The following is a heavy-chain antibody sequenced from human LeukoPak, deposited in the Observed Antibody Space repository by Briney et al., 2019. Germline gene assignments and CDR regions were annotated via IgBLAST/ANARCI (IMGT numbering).Heavy chain of an antibody. CDR1: GFTFSGHW. D-gene: IGHD5-24*01. J-gene: IGHJ4*02. CDR3: ASAGYKNGYDY. CDR2: INPDGSGT. V-gene: IGHV3-74*01. Sequence: GGSLRLSCAASGFTFSGHWMHWVRQVPGKGLMGVSRINPDGSGTTYADSVKGRFTISRDNAKDTLYLQMNSLTAEDTAVYYCASAGYKNGYDYWGQGTLVIVSS.